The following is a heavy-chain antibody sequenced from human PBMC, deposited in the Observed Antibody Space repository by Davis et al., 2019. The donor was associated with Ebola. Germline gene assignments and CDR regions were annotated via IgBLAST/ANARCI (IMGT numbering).Heavy chain of an antibody. CDR3: ASPLFGTSVTTSYYHFDY. Sequence: GESLKISCAASGFTFSSYWMSWVRQAPGKGLEWVANIKQDGSEKYYVDSVKGRFTISRDNAKNSLYLQMNSLRAEDTAVYYCASPLFGTSVTTSYYHFDYWGQGTLVTVSS. J-gene: IGHJ4*02. CDR2: IKQDGSEK. V-gene: IGHV3-7*03. D-gene: IGHD4-17*01. CDR1: GFTFSSYW.